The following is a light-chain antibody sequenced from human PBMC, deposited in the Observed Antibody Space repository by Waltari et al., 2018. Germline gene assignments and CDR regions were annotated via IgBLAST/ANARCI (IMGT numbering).Light chain of an antibody. Sequence: QSALTQPRSVSGSPGQSVTISCAGTGSDVGDFNFLSWYQQHPGKAPKLVIFDVTKRPSGVPDRFSGSKSGTSASLTVSGLQAEDEADYYCCSYAGIWVFGGGTKLTVL. V-gene: IGLV2-11*01. J-gene: IGLJ3*02. CDR2: DVT. CDR3: CSYAGIWV. CDR1: GSDVGDFNF.